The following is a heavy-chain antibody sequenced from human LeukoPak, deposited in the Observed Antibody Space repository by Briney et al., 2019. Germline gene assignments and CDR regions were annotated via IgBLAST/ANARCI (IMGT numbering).Heavy chain of an antibody. Sequence: PGGSLRLSCAASGFTFSSYGMHWVRQAPGKGLEWVAVISYDGSNKYYADSVKGRFTISRDNSKNTLYLQMNSLRAEDTAVYYCAKVMYYYDSSGFLLDYWGQGTLVTVSS. D-gene: IGHD3-22*01. V-gene: IGHV3-30*18. CDR1: GFTFSSYG. CDR3: AKVMYYYDSSGFLLDY. CDR2: ISYDGSNK. J-gene: IGHJ4*02.